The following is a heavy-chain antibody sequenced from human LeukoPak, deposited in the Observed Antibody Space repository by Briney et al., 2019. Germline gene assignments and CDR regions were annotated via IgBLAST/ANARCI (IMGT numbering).Heavy chain of an antibody. CDR2: IKSETDGGTT. J-gene: IGHJ4*02. CDR3: NVYYYDDSVLLSEW. V-gene: IGHV3-15*01. Sequence: PGGSLRLSCAASGFTFSDAWMDWVRQAPGKGLEWVGRIKSETDGGTTDYAAPVKGRFIISRDDSQNTLSLQMNSLKTEDTAVYYCNVYYYDDSVLLSEWWGQGTLVTVSS. D-gene: IGHD3-22*01. CDR1: GFTFSDAW.